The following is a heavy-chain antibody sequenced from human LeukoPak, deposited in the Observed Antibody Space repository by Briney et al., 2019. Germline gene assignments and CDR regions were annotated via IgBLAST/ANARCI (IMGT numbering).Heavy chain of an antibody. J-gene: IGHJ3*02. D-gene: IGHD3-22*01. CDR3: ASSPRSDSSGYYPLDAFDI. CDR1: GGSISSGGYY. Sequence: SETLSLTCTVSGGSISSGGYYWSWIRQHPGKGLEWIGYIYYSGSTYYNPSLKSRVTISVDTSKNQFSLKLSSVTAADTAVYYCASSPRSDSSGYYPLDAFDIWGQGTMVTVSS. CDR2: IYYSGST. V-gene: IGHV4-31*03.